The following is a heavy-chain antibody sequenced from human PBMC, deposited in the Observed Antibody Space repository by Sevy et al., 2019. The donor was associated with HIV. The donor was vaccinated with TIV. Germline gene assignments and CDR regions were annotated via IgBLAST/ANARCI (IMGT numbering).Heavy chain of an antibody. V-gene: IGHV3-30-3*01. CDR2: ISYDGSNK. J-gene: IGHJ3*02. CDR3: ARTVTAASWDAFDI. Sequence: GGSLRLSCAASGFTFSSYAMHWVRQAPGKGLEWVAVISYDGSNKYYADSVKGRFTISRDNSKNTRYLQMNSLRAEDTAVYYCARTVTAASWDAFDIWGQGTMVTVS. D-gene: IGHD2-21*02. CDR1: GFTFSSYA.